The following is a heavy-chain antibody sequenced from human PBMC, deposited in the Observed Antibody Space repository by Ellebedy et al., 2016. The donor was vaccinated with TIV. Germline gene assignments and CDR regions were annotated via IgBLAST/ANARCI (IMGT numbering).Heavy chain of an antibody. D-gene: IGHD2-2*01. Sequence: ASVKVSCKASGYTFSSYGISWVRQAPGEGLQWMGWISPYTGDTDYAQMFQGRVTMTTDTSTSTAYMELRSLRSDDTAVYYCARVGSSASKYFYGLDVWGQGTTVTVSS. CDR3: ARVGSSASKYFYGLDV. CDR2: ISPYTGDT. V-gene: IGHV1-18*04. CDR1: GYTFSSYG. J-gene: IGHJ6*02.